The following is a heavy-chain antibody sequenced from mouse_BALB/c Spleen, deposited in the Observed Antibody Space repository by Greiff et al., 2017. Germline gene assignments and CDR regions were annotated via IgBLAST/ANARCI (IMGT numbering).Heavy chain of an antibody. CDR3: ARRGYDYGNYAMDY. V-gene: IGHV5-9-3*01. J-gene: IGHJ4*01. CDR1: GFTFSSYA. Sequence: DVQLVESGGGLVKPGGSLKLSCAASGFTFSSYAMSWVRQTPEKRLEWVATISSGGSYTYYPDSVKGRFTISRDNAKNTLYLQMSSLRSEDTAMYYCARRGYDYGNYAMDYWGQGTSVTVSS. CDR2: ISSGGSYT. D-gene: IGHD2-4*01.